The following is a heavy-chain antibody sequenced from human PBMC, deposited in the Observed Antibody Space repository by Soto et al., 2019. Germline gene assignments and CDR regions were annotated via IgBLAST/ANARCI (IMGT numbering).Heavy chain of an antibody. CDR2: IYWDDDN. J-gene: IGHJ3*02. Sequence: QITLKESGPTLVKPTQTLTLTCTFSGFSLSTSGVGVGWIRQPPGRALEWLALIYWDDDNRYSPSLKSRLTITKDTSKNQVVLKMTNMDPVDTATYYCAHARRRYDAFDIWGPGTMVTVSS. CDR1: GFSLSTSGVG. D-gene: IGHD3-9*01. CDR3: AHARRRYDAFDI. V-gene: IGHV2-5*02.